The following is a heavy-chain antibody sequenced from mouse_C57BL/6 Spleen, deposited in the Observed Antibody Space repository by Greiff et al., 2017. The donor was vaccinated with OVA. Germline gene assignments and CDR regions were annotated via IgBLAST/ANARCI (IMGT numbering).Heavy chain of an antibody. CDR1: GYSITSGYY. CDR3: ASGDYDFDY. Sequence: EVQLVESGPGLVKPSQSLSLTCSVTGYSITSGYYWNWIRRFPGNKLEWMGYISYDGSNNYNPSLTNRISITRDTSKNQFFLKLNSVTTEDTATYYCASGDYDFDYWGQGTTLTVSS. V-gene: IGHV3-6*01. D-gene: IGHD1-1*01. CDR2: ISYDGSN. J-gene: IGHJ2*01.